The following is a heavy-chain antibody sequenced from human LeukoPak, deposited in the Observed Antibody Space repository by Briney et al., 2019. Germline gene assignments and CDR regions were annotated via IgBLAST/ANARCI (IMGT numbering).Heavy chain of an antibody. CDR2: IYYSGST. CDR3: ARGSPLGLNWFDP. V-gene: IGHV4-39*07. D-gene: IGHD3-16*01. CDR1: GGSISSSSYY. J-gene: IGHJ5*02. Sequence: SETLSLTCTVSGGSISSSSYYWGWIRQPPGKGLEWIGSIYYSGSTNYNPSLKSRVTISVDTSKNQFSLKLSSVTAADTAVYYCARGSPLGLNWFDPWGQGTLVTVSS.